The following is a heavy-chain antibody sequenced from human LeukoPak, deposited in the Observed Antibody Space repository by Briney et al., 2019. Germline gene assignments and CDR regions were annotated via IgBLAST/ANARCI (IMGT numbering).Heavy chain of an antibody. J-gene: IGHJ3*02. Sequence: PGGSLRLSCAASGLTVSSNYMGWVRQAPGKGLEWVSVIYSGGSTYYADSVKGRFTISRDNSQNNLYLQMNSLRVEDTAVYYCARYDLRGAFDIWGQGAMVTISS. D-gene: IGHD3-3*01. CDR3: ARYDLRGAFDI. V-gene: IGHV3-53*01. CDR2: IYSGGST. CDR1: GLTVSSNY.